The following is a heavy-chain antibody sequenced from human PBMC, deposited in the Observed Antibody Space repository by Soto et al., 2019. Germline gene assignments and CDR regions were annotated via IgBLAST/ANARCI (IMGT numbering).Heavy chain of an antibody. CDR3: AKDLYPLLGYCISTSCHPFDY. Sequence: EVQLLESGGGLVQPGGSLRLSCAASGFTFSSYAMSWVRQAPGKGLEWVSAISGSGGSTYYADSVKGRFTISRDNSKNTLYLQMNSLRAEDTAVYYCAKDLYPLLGYCISTSCHPFDYWGQGTLVTVSS. CDR2: ISGSGGST. CDR1: GFTFSSYA. V-gene: IGHV3-23*01. D-gene: IGHD2-2*01. J-gene: IGHJ4*02.